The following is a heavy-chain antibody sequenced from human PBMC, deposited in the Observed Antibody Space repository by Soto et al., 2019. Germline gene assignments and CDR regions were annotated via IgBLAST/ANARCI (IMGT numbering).Heavy chain of an antibody. CDR2: IYYRGNT. Sequence: SETLSLTCSVSGDSINSDNYYWGWIRQPPGKGLEWIGSIYYRGNTYYNPSLQTRVTISLDKSKSQFSLKLNSVTAADSAVYFCARLEGLTTISYYFDFWGPGALVTLSS. CDR3: ARLEGLTTISYYFDF. CDR1: GDSINSDNYY. J-gene: IGHJ4*02. V-gene: IGHV4-39*01. D-gene: IGHD2-21*02.